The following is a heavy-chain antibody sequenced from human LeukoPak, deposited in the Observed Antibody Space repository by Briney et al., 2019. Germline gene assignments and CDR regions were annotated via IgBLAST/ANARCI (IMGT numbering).Heavy chain of an antibody. CDR1: GYTFTINH. CDR3: AKLATSDTGETY. Sequence: GASVKVSCKASGYTFTINHIHWVRQAPGQGLEWMGVINPSGDSTTYAQNFQGRVTMTRDTSTSTVYMELRSLRSEDTAIYYCAKLATSDTGETYWCQGTLVTVSS. CDR2: INPSGDST. J-gene: IGHJ4*02. V-gene: IGHV1-46*01. D-gene: IGHD3-16*01.